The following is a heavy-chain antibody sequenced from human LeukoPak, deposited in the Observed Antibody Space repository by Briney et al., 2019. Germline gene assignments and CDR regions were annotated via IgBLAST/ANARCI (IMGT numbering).Heavy chain of an antibody. J-gene: IGHJ4*02. CDR1: GFPFSTYW. V-gene: IGHV3-7*01. Sequence: GGSLRLSCAASGFPFSTYWITWVRHAPGKGLEWVANIKNDGSEKNYVDSVKGRFTISRDNAENSLFLQMNSLRVEDTAIYYCTRDSGLTGYDLLDYWGQGTPVTVSS. CDR3: TRDSGLTGYDLLDY. D-gene: IGHD5-12*01. CDR2: IKNDGSEK.